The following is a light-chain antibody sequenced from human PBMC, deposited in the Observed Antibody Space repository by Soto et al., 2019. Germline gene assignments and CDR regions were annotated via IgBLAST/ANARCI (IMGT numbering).Light chain of an antibody. CDR1: QDVDNY. CDR2: GAS. Sequence: DIQLTQSPSFLSAFVGDRVTITCRASQDVDNYLAWDQQRPGKASSLLISGASFMQSGVPSRFSGSGSETVSNLTISSLQTEDFAVYYCQHLNSCPSFGGGTKVDLK. V-gene: IGKV1-9*01. J-gene: IGKJ3*01. CDR3: QHLNSCPS.